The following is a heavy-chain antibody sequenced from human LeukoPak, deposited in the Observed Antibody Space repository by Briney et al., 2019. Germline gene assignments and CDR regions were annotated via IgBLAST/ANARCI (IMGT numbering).Heavy chain of an antibody. CDR1: GFTLSTYA. CDR2: TSSSDAGT. J-gene: IGHJ4*02. CDR3: AKAPVTSCRGAYCYPFDS. Sequence: GGSLRLSCAASGFTLSTYAMSWVRQTPGKGLEWVAATSSSDAGTYHADSVRGRFTISRDNSKNTLYLQMYSLRAEDAAVYFCAKAPVTSCRGAYCYPFDSWGQGTLVTVSS. D-gene: IGHD2-21*01. V-gene: IGHV3-23*01.